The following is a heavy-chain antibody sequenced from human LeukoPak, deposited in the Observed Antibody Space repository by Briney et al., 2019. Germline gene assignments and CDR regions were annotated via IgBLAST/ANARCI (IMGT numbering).Heavy chain of an antibody. CDR1: GFTFRSYV. V-gene: IGHV3-23*01. D-gene: IGHD6-13*01. CDR2: ISDSGDGT. CDR3: LRDRGYSTYDC. J-gene: IGHJ4*02. Sequence: PGGSLRLSCTASGFTFRSYVFSWVRQAPGKGLEWVSAISDSGDGTYYADSVKGRFTISRDNAKNSLYLQMNTLRAEDTAVYYCLRDRGYSTYDCWGQGTLVTVSS.